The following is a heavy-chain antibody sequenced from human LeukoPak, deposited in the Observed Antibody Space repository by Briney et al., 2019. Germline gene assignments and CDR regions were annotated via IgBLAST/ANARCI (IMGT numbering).Heavy chain of an antibody. J-gene: IGHJ5*02. CDR3: ARLGGAYDFWSGYLQTYNWFDP. Sequence: ASVKVSCKASGGTFSSYAISWVRQAPGQGLEWMGGIIPIFGTANYAQKFQCRVTITADESTSTAHTEQSRLRSEDPAVYYCARLGGAYDFWSGYLQTYNWFDPWGQGTLVTVSS. CDR1: GGTFSSYA. V-gene: IGHV1-69*13. D-gene: IGHD3-3*01. CDR2: IIPIFGTA.